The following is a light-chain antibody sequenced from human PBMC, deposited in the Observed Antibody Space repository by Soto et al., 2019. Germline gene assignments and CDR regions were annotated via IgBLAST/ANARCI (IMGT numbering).Light chain of an antibody. J-gene: IGKJ4*01. CDR3: QERCYCPST. CDR1: QSVSRY. CDR2: DAS. Sequence: EIVLTQSPATLSLSPGERATLSCRASQSVSRYLAWYQQKTGQATRLLIYDASNRAPSSPARFSGSCSRKDFTLTISSLAPEDFAVYYCQERCYCPSTCGGGTKVQIK. V-gene: IGKV3-11*01.